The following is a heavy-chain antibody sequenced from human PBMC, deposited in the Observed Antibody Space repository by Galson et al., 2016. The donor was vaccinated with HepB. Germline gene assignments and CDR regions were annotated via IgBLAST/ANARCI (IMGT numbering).Heavy chain of an antibody. CDR1: GSSVRTGYY. Sequence: ETLSLTCTVSGSSVRTGYYWGWIRQSAGKGLEWIGSIYHSGTTYYKVSFKSRVTISVDTSKNQFSLKLRSVTAADTAVYYCARDSETAAGYYNGVDVWGQGTTVTVSS. CDR2: IYHSGTT. J-gene: IGHJ6*02. D-gene: IGHD6-13*01. CDR3: ARDSETAAGYYNGVDV. V-gene: IGHV4-38-2*02.